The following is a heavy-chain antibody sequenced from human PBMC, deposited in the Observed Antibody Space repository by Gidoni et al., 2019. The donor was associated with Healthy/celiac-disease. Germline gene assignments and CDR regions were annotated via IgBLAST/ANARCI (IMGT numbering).Heavy chain of an antibody. D-gene: IGHD5-12*01. V-gene: IGHV4-34*01. CDR2: INHSGST. Sequence: GKGLEWIGEINHSGSTNYNPSLKSRVTISVDTSKNQFSLKLSSVTAADTAVYYCAEWLRFDGNNFDYWGQGTLVTVSS. CDR3: AEWLRFDGNNFDY. J-gene: IGHJ4*02.